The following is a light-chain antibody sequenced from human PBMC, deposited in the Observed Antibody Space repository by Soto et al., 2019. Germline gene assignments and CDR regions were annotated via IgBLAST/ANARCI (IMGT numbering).Light chain of an antibody. J-gene: IGKJ5*01. CDR1: QGIDTS. V-gene: IGKV1-9*01. CDR3: QQLHGYPIT. Sequence: ILWTQSPSSLSASVGDRFTITCLASQGIDTSLAWYQQKPGKAPKLLIYAASNFQSGVPSRFSGSGSGTHFTLTISSLQPEDFATYYCQQLHGYPITFGQGTRLEVK. CDR2: AAS.